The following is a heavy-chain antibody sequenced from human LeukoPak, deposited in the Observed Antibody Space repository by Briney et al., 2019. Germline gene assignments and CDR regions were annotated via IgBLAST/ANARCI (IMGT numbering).Heavy chain of an antibody. Sequence: TSETLSLTCAVYGGSFSGYYWSWIRQPPGKGLEWIGEINHSGSTNYNPSLKSRVTMSIDTSKNQFSLNLNSVTAADTAIYYCARQGYTASHFSQDYWGQGTLVTVSS. D-gene: IGHD1-26*01. CDR3: ARQGYTASHFSQDY. CDR1: GGSFSGYY. J-gene: IGHJ4*02. V-gene: IGHV4-34*01. CDR2: INHSGST.